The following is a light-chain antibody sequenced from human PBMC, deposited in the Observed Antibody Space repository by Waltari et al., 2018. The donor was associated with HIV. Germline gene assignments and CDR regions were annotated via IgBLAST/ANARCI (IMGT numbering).Light chain of an antibody. CDR2: MVS. V-gene: IGKV2-28*01. Sequence: DIVMTQSPLSLPVTPGEPASSSSRSSQSLLHSNGYNHMNWYLQKPGQSPQLLIYMVSYRAPGVPDRFSGSGSGTDFTLKITRVEAEDVGVYYCMQNVQIPLTFGGGTKVEIK. CDR1: QSLLHSNGYNH. J-gene: IGKJ4*01. CDR3: MQNVQIPLT.